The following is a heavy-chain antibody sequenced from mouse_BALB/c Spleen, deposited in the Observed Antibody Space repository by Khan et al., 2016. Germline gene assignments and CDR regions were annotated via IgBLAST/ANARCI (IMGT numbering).Heavy chain of an antibody. Sequence: EVELVESGAELVKPGASVKLSCTASGFNIKDTYMHWVKQRPEQGLEWIGRIDPANGNTKYDPKFQGKATITADTSSNTAYLQLSSLTSEDTDVYYCARGYYGSSHFDYWGQGTTLTVSS. CDR2: IDPANGNT. J-gene: IGHJ2*01. D-gene: IGHD1-1*01. CDR1: GFNIKDTY. CDR3: ARGYYGSSHFDY. V-gene: IGHV14-3*02.